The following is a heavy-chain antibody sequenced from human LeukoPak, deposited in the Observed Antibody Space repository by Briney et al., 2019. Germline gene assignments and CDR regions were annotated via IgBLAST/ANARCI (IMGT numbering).Heavy chain of an antibody. CDR1: GFTFDDYA. D-gene: IGHD5-12*01. Sequence: PGRSLRLSCAASGFTFDDYAVHWVRQAPGKGLEWVPGISWNSGSIGYADSVKGRFTISRDNAKNSLYLQMNSLRAEDTALYYCAKDIGDIVATTGGYFDYWGQGTLVTVSS. J-gene: IGHJ4*02. CDR3: AKDIGDIVATTGGYFDY. CDR2: ISWNSGSI. V-gene: IGHV3-9*01.